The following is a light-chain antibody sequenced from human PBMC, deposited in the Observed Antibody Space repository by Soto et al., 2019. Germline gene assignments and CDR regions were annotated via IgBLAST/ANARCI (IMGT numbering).Light chain of an antibody. CDR3: CSYAGTYTFV. J-gene: IGLJ3*02. Sequence: QSALTQPRSVSGSPGQSVTFSCTGTSSDVGSYNYISWYQQHPGKAPKLMIYDVTKRPSGVPDRFSGSKSGNTASLTISVLQAEDEADYYCCSYAGTYTFVFGGGTKLTVL. V-gene: IGLV2-11*01. CDR2: DVT. CDR1: SSDVGSYNY.